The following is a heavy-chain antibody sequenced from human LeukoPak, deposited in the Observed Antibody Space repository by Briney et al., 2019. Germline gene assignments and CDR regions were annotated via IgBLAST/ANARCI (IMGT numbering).Heavy chain of an antibody. CDR2: ISYDGNNK. CDR1: GFTFNIYA. CDR3: ARVGFGGYDLGAFDI. V-gene: IGHV3-30-3*01. J-gene: IGHJ3*02. D-gene: IGHD5-12*01. Sequence: GGSLRLSCAASGFTFNIYAMHWVRQAPGKGLEWVAVISYDGNNKYYADSVKGRFTISRDNSKNTGYLQMNSLRTEDMAVYYCARVGFGGYDLGAFDIWGQGTMVTVSS.